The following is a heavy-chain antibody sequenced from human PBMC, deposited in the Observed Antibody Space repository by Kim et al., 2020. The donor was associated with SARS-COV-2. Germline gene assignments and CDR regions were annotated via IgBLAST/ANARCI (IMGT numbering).Heavy chain of an antibody. J-gene: IGHJ5*02. V-gene: IGHV4-4*02. CDR1: GGSISSSNW. CDR3: ARVSSWAENWFDP. Sequence: SETLSLTCAVSGGSISSSNWWSWVRQPPGKGLEWIGEIYHSGSTNCNPSLKSRVTISVDKSKNQFSLKLSSVTAADTAVYYCARVSSWAENWFDPWGQGTLVTVSS. D-gene: IGHD6-13*01. CDR2: IYHSGST.